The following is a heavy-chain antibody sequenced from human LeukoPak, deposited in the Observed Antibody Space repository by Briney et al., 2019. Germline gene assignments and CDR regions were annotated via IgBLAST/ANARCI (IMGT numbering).Heavy chain of an antibody. CDR1: GGSISSYY. Sequence: TSSETLSLTCTVSGGSISSYYWSWIRQPPGKGLEWIGYIYYSGSTNYNPSLKSRVTISVDTSKNQFSLKLSSVTAADTAVYYCARGSGGSCHDYWGQGTLVTVSS. V-gene: IGHV4-59*01. D-gene: IGHD2-15*01. CDR3: ARGSGGSCHDY. J-gene: IGHJ4*02. CDR2: IYYSGST.